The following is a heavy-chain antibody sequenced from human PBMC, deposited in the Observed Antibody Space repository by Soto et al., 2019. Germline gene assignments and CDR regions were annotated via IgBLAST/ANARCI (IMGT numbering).Heavy chain of an antibody. V-gene: IGHV1-8*01. CDR1: GYTFTSYD. J-gene: IGHJ6*02. CDR2: MNPNSGNT. CDR3: ARSVAVVPGYYYNGMDV. Sequence: QVQLVQSGAEVKRPGASVKVSCKASGYTFTSYDINWVRQAPGQGLEWVGWMNPNSGNTGCAQKFQGRVTMNRITSISTAYMELSSLRSEDTAVYYCARSVAVVPGYYYNGMDVWGQGTTVTVSS. D-gene: IGHD2-15*01.